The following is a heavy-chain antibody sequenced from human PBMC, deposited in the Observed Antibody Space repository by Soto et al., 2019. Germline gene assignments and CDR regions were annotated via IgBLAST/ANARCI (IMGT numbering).Heavy chain of an antibody. V-gene: IGHV1-18*01. D-gene: IGHD3-10*01. J-gene: IGHJ5*02. CDR1: GYTFTSYG. Sequence: QVQLVQSGAEVKKPGASVKVSCKASGYTFTSYGISWVRQAPGQGLEWMGWISAYNGNTNYAQKLQGRVTMTTDTSTSTAYMELRSLRSDDTAVYYCARDYYGSGSYYNGGNWFDPWGQGNLVTVSS. CDR3: ARDYYGSGSYYNGGNWFDP. CDR2: ISAYNGNT.